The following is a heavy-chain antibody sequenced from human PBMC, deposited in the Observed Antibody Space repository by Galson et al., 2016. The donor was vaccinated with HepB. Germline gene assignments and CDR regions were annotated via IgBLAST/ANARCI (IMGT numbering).Heavy chain of an antibody. CDR2: TFYRSTWEN. CDR1: GDSVYNNGAA. D-gene: IGHD3-10*02. V-gene: IGHV6-1*01. Sequence: CAISGDSVYNNGAAWVWIRQSPSRGLEWLGRTFYRSTWENHYTGSVRHRITISTDTSRNQFSLHLNSVTPEDTAVYYCAKRHEYCPPGGCSVDYWGQGTLVSVSS. CDR3: AKRHEYCPPGGCSVDY. J-gene: IGHJ4*02.